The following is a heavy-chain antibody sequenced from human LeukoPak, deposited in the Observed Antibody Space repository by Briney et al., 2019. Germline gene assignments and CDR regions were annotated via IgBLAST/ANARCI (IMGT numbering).Heavy chain of an antibody. Sequence: ASVKVSCKVSGYTLTELSMHWVRQAPGKGLEWMGGFDPEDGETIYAQKFRGRVTMTEDTSTDTAYMELSSLRSEDTAVYYCATKLLMTTVTTGDYWGQGTLVTVSS. D-gene: IGHD4-17*01. CDR2: FDPEDGET. V-gene: IGHV1-24*01. CDR1: GYTLTELS. CDR3: ATKLLMTTVTTGDY. J-gene: IGHJ4*02.